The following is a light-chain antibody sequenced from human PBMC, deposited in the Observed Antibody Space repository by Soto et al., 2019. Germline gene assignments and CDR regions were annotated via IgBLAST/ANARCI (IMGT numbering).Light chain of an antibody. J-gene: IGKJ5*01. Sequence: DIQMTQSPSSLSASVGDRVTITSRASQSISNYLNWYQQKPGKAPKVLIYAASNLQSGVPSRFSGSGSGTDFTLTVSSLQPEDFATYYCQQSYSTPITFGQGTRLEIK. CDR2: AAS. V-gene: IGKV1-39*01. CDR1: QSISNY. CDR3: QQSYSTPIT.